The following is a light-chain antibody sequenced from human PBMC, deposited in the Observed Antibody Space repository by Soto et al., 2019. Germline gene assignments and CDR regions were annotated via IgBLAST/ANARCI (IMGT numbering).Light chain of an antibody. J-gene: IGKJ5*01. CDR2: GSF. CDR1: QGVDNN. Sequence: NATLSCSASQGVDNNVAWYQQKPGQAPRLLIVGSFARATGIPARFSGSGSGSEFTLAISGLQSEDFAVFFSQQSNDTAPGPFGPGTRLEIK. CDR3: QQSNDTAPGP. V-gene: IGKV3-15*01.